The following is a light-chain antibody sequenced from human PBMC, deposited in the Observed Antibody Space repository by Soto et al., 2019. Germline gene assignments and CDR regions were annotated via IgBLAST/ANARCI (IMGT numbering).Light chain of an antibody. Sequence: DIVLTQSPATLSLSPGERDTLTCRASQSVSSFLAWYQQKPGQAPRLLIYGASIRATGIPARFSGSGSGTDFTLTISSLEPEDFAVYYCQQRSNWPPWTFGQGTKVEIK. CDR1: QSVSSF. V-gene: IGKV3-11*01. CDR3: QQRSNWPPWT. J-gene: IGKJ1*01. CDR2: GAS.